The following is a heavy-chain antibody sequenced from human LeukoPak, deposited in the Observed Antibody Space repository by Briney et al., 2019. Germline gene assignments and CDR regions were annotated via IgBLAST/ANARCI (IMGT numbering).Heavy chain of an antibody. Sequence: GGSLRLSCAASGFTFSSYAMHWVRQAPGKGLEWVAVISYDGSNKYYADSVKGRFTISRDNSKNTLYLQMNSLRAEDTAVYYCATHGGPIDYWGQGTLVTVSS. CDR2: ISYDGSNK. CDR1: GFTFSSYA. D-gene: IGHD3-16*01. V-gene: IGHV3-30-3*01. CDR3: ATHGGPIDY. J-gene: IGHJ4*02.